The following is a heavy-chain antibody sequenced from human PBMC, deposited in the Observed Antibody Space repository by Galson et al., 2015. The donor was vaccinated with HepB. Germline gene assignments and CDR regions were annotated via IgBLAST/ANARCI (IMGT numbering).Heavy chain of an antibody. D-gene: IGHD6-13*01. CDR3: ASFMSGYSSSWLDY. Sequence: SLRLSCAASGFTFSLYSMNWVRQAPGKGLEWVSYISTSSGYIYYADAVKGRFTISRDNAKNSLYLQMNSLTAEDTAVYFCASFMSGYSSSWLDYWGQGTLVTVSS. CDR1: GFTFSLYS. CDR2: ISTSSGYI. J-gene: IGHJ4*02. V-gene: IGHV3-21*01.